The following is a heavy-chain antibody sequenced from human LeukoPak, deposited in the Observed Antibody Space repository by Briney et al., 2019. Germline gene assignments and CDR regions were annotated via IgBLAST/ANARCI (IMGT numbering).Heavy chain of an antibody. CDR2: IYYSGST. V-gene: IGHV4-59*01. CDR3: ARDSLSFDY. J-gene: IGHJ4*02. Sequence: SETLSLTCTVSGGSINVYYWNWIRQSPEKGLEWIGYIYYSGSTNYNPSLKSRVTISIDTSKNQFSLKLSSVTAADTAVYYCARDSLSFDYWGQGTLVTASS. CDR1: GGSINVYY.